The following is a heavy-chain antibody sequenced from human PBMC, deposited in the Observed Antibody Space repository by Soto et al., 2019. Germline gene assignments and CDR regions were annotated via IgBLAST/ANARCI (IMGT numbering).Heavy chain of an antibody. V-gene: IGHV5-51*01. CDR3: ARLIAVAGFVKRDAFDI. CDR2: IYPGDSDT. Sequence: PGESLKISCKGSGYSFTSYWIGWVRQMPGKGLEWMGIIYPGDSDTRYSPSFQGQVTISADKSISTAYLQWSSLKASDTAMYYCARLIAVAGFVKRDAFDIWGQGTMVTVSS. J-gene: IGHJ3*02. CDR1: GYSFTSYW. D-gene: IGHD6-19*01.